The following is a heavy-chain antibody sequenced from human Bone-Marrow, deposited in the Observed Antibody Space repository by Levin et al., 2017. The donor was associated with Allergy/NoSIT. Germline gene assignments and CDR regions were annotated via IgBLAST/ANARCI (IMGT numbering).Heavy chain of an antibody. CDR2: IRSNSYGGTT. CDR1: EFTFRDYS. J-gene: IGHJ6*03. V-gene: IGHV3-49*04. Sequence: GESLKISCVGSEFTFRDYSMSWVRQAPGKGLEWVGFIRSNSYGGTTQYAAPLKGRFTISRADSSSVVYLQMNNLRTEDTGVYYCARVASLWSGYYDYNSYYVDVWGKGTMVTVSS. D-gene: IGHD3-3*01. CDR3: ARVASLWSGYYDYNSYYVDV.